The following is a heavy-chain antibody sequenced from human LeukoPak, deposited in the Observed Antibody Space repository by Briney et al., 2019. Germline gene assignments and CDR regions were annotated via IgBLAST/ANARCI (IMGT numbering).Heavy chain of an antibody. J-gene: IGHJ4*02. D-gene: IGHD3-22*01. CDR2: INPSGGST. Sequence: ASVKVSCKASGYTFTSYYMHWVRQAPGQGFEWMGIINPSGGSTSYAQKFQGRVTMTRDTSTSTVYMELSSLRSEDTAVYYCARDPDITMIVVGMPDYWGQGTLVTVSS. CDR3: ARDPDITMIVVGMPDY. V-gene: IGHV1-46*01. CDR1: GYTFTSYY.